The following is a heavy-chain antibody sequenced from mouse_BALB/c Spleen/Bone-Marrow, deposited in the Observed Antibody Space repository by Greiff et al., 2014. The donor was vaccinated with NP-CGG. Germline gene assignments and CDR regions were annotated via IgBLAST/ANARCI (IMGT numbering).Heavy chain of an antibody. V-gene: IGHV5-9-3*01. CDR2: ISRGGSYT. CDR3: ASLTGRDY. J-gene: IGHJ2*01. D-gene: IGHD4-1*01. Sequence: VQLKESGGGLVKPGGSLKISCAASGFAFSGYSMSWVRQTPGKRLEWVATISRGGSYTYYPDSVKGRFTISRDNAKNTLYLQMSSLRSEETAMYYCASLTGRDYWGQGTTLTVSA. CDR1: GFAFSGYS.